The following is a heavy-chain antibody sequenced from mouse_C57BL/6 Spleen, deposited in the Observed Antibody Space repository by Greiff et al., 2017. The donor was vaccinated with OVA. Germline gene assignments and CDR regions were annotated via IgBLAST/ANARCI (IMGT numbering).Heavy chain of an antibody. CDR3: ARDDHYFDY. Sequence: VQLQQSGAELVRPGASVKLSCKASGYTFTDYYINWVKQRPGQGLEWIARIYPGSGNTYYNEKFKGKATLTAEKSSSTAYMQLSSLTSEDSAVYFCARDDHYFDYWGQGTTLTVSS. CDR1: GYTFTDYY. D-gene: IGHD2-3*01. V-gene: IGHV1-76*01. CDR2: IYPGSGNT. J-gene: IGHJ2*01.